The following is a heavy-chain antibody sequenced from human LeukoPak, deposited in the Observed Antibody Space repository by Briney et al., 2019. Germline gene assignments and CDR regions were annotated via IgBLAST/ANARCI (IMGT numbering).Heavy chain of an antibody. CDR3: ARVVLRNILTAYVPYYFDY. D-gene: IGHD3-9*01. V-gene: IGHV4-30-2*01. CDR2: ISHSGST. Sequence: PSETLSLTCAVSGGSISSGGYSWSWIRQPPGKGLELIGYISHSGSTCYNPSLKSRVTISVDRSKNQFSLRLTSVTAADTAVYYCARVVLRNILTAYVPYYFDYWGQGTLVTVSS. J-gene: IGHJ4*02. CDR1: GGSISSGGYS.